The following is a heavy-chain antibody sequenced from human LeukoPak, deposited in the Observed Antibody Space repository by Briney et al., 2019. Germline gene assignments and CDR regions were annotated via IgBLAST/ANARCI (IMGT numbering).Heavy chain of an antibody. CDR1: GGSISSSTYY. Sequence: PSETLSLTCTVSGGSISSSTYYWGWIRQPPGKGLEWIGSIYYSGSTYYNASLKSRVTISADTSKNQFSLKLSSVTAADTAVYYYARPLSGSSSWHGDAFDIWGQGTMVTVSS. J-gene: IGHJ3*02. V-gene: IGHV4-39*01. CDR2: IYYSGST. CDR3: ARPLSGSSSWHGDAFDI. D-gene: IGHD6-13*01.